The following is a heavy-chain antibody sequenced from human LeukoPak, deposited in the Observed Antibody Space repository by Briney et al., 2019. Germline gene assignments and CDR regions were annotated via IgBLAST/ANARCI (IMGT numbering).Heavy chain of an antibody. CDR1: GGSVSSGSYY. Sequence: PSETLSLTCTVSGGSVSSGSYYWSWIRQPPGKGLEWIGYIYYSGSTNYNPSLKSRVTISVDTSKNQFSLKLSSVTAADTAVYYCARDTGIVVPAVRNPNYYYYGMDVWGQGTTVTVSS. V-gene: IGHV4-61*01. D-gene: IGHD2-2*01. J-gene: IGHJ6*02. CDR3: ARDTGIVVPAVRNPNYYYYGMDV. CDR2: IYYSGST.